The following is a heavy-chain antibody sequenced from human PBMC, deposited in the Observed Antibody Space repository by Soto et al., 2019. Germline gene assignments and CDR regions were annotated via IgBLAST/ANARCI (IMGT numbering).Heavy chain of an antibody. CDR2: IYYNGST. J-gene: IGHJ4*02. V-gene: IGHV4-30-4*01. CDR1: GGSINTGDFY. Sequence: SETLSLTCTVSGGSINTGDFYWSWIRQPPGKGLEWIGYIYYNGSTYYNPSLKSRLSVSVDTSKNQFSLKLTSVTAADTAVYYCARDLRVAPRRLGLFDYWGQAPLVTVSS. CDR3: ARDLRVAPRRLGLFDY. D-gene: IGHD6-6*01.